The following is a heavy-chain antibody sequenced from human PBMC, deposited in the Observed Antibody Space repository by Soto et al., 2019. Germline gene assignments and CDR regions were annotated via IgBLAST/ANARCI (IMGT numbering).Heavy chain of an antibody. J-gene: IGHJ4*02. CDR2: INKDGSGT. CDR3: ASGAYYGDIRGY. Sequence: DVQLAESGGGLVQPGGSLRLSYAASGFIFNNYWMHWVRQAPGKGLVWVSRINKDGSGTNYADSVRGRFTISRDNAENTLFLQMNSLRVGDTAVYYCASGAYYGDIRGYWGPGTLVTVSS. CDR1: GFIFNNYW. V-gene: IGHV3-74*01. D-gene: IGHD4-17*01.